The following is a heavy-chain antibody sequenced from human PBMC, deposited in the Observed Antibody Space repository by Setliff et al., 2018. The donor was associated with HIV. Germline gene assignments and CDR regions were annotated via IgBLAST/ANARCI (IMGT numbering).Heavy chain of an antibody. D-gene: IGHD2-2*02. CDR1: GDSITNDDYY. Sequence: SETLSLTCTVSGDSITNDDYYWGWIRQHPGKGLEWIAIIHYNGRTYYDPSLKSRVTIFVDTSKTQFYLKLRAVTASDTAVYYCARYTSKVDWFDPWGQGTLVTVSS. V-gene: IGHV4-39*01. J-gene: IGHJ5*02. CDR2: IHYNGRT. CDR3: ARYTSKVDWFDP.